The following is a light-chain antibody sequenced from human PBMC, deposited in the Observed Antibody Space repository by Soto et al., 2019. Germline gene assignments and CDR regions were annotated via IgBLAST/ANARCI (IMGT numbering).Light chain of an antibody. CDR2: DVS. CDR1: SSDVGDYDY. CDR3: CSYAGSYTYV. V-gene: IGLV2-11*01. J-gene: IGLJ1*01. Sequence: SVLTQPRSVSGSPGQSVTISCTGTSSDVGDYDYVSWYQQHPGKASKLMIYDVSKRPSGVPDRFSGSKSGNTASLTISGLQAEDEADYYCCSYAGSYTYVFGTGTKVTVL.